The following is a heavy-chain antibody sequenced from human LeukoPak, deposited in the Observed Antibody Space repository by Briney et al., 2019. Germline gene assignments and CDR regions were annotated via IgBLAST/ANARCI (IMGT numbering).Heavy chain of an antibody. CDR3: AREGELRFLEWLLSFDY. CDR1: GYTFTGYY. CDR2: INPSGGST. V-gene: IGHV1-46*01. D-gene: IGHD3-3*01. Sequence: GASVKVSCKASGYTFTGYYMHWVRQAPGQGLEWMGIINPSGGSTSYAQKFQGRVTMTRDTSTSTVYMELSSLRSEDTAVYYCAREGELRFLEWLLSFDYWGQGTLVTVSS. J-gene: IGHJ4*02.